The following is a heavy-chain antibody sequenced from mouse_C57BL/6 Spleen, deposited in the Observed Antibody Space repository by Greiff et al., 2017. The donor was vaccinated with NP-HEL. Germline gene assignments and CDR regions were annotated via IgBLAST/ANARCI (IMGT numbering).Heavy chain of an antibody. Sequence: QVQLQQSGPELVKPGASVKISCKASGYAFSSSWMNWVKQRPGKGLEWIGRIYPGDGDTNYNGKFKGKATLTADKSSSTAYMQLSSLTSEDSAVYYCARGGRENAMDYWGQGTSVTVSS. D-gene: IGHD3-3*01. V-gene: IGHV1-82*01. CDR2: IYPGDGDT. CDR3: ARGGRENAMDY. J-gene: IGHJ4*01. CDR1: GYAFSSSW.